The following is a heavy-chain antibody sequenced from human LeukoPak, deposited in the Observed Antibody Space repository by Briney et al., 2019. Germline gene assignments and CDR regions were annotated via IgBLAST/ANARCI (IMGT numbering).Heavy chain of an antibody. CDR2: IDISGGST. V-gene: IGHV3-23*01. D-gene: IGHD1-1*01. J-gene: IGHJ4*02. CDR3: ANEVRPNDY. CDR1: GFSFSSHA. Sequence: PGGSLRLSCAASGFSFSSHAMCWVRQAPGKGLEWVSSIDISGGSTYYADSVQGRFTISRDNSKNTLYLQMNSLRAEDTALYYCANEVRPNDYWGRGTLVTVSS.